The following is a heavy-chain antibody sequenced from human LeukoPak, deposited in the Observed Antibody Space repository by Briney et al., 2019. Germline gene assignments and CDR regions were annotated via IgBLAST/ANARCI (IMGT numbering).Heavy chain of an antibody. D-gene: IGHD3-10*01. CDR3: VRKFAAGD. CDR2: VKSDGTST. Sequence: GGSLRLSCAPSGFTFSSHLMHWVPHAQGTALVGVSSVKSDGTSTNYSDAVKGQFTISRDNAKNTLYLQMNSLRVDYTAVYYCVRKFAAGDWGQGTLVTVSS. J-gene: IGHJ4*02. V-gene: IGHV3-74*01. CDR1: GFTFSSHL.